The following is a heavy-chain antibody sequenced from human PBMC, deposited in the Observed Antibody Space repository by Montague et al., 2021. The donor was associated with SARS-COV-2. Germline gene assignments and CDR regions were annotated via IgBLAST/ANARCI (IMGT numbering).Heavy chain of an antibody. D-gene: IGHD3-3*02. Sequence: PALVKPTQTLTLTCRFSGFSLDASGAGVGWFRQPPGEALEWLSTIYWDDSKVFGPSLQARLTITKDTSKNQVVLEMTNVKPVDTATYYCTHTGWRSFGHSQYWGRGTLVTVSS. CDR2: IYWDDSK. V-gene: IGHV2-5*05. J-gene: IGHJ4*02. CDR1: GFSLDASGAG. CDR3: THTGWRSFGHSQY.